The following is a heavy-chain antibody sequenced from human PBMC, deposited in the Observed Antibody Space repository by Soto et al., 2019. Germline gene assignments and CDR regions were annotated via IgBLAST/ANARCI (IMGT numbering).Heavy chain of an antibody. V-gene: IGHV4-34*01. D-gene: IGHD3-10*01. J-gene: IGHJ5*02. CDR1: GGSFSGYY. CDR3: ARGPGVYYGSGNHLGRDYNWFDP. CDR2: INHSGST. Sequence: KASETLSLTCAVYGGSFSGYYWSWIRQPPGKGLEWIGEINHSGSTNYNPSLKSRVTISVDTSKNQFSLKLSSVTAADTAVYYCARGPGVYYGSGNHLGRDYNWFDPWGQGTLVTVSS.